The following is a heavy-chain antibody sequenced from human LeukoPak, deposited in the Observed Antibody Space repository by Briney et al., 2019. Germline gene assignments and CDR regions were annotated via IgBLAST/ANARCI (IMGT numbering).Heavy chain of an antibody. D-gene: IGHD3-22*01. CDR3: ATSSYYYDSSGYFGWFDP. Sequence: ASVKVSCKVSGYTLTELSMHWVRQAPGKGLEWMGGFDPEDGETIYAQKFQGRATMTEDTSTDTAYMELSSLRSEDTAVYYCATSSYYYDSSGYFGWFDPWGQGTLVTVSS. J-gene: IGHJ5*02. CDR1: GYTLTELS. V-gene: IGHV1-24*01. CDR2: FDPEDGET.